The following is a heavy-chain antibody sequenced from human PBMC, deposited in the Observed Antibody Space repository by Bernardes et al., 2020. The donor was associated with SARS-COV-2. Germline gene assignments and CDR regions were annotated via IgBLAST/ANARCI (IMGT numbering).Heavy chain of an antibody. CDR3: ARGLPPYGLDV. CDR1: GFTVSSNY. V-gene: IGHV3-53*01. D-gene: IGHD2-15*01. CDR2: MYSGGNT. Sequence: GGSLRLSCAASGFTVSSNYMTWVRQAPGKGLEWVSGMYSGGNTHNADSVKGRFSISRDNSQNTLFLQMNSLRGEDTAVYYCARGLPPYGLDVWGQGTTVTVSS. J-gene: IGHJ6*02.